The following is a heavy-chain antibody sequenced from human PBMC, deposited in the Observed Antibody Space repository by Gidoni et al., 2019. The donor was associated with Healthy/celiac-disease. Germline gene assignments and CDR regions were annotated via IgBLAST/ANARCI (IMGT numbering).Heavy chain of an antibody. V-gene: IGHV3-30*18. J-gene: IGHJ4*02. CDR3: AKDSGRDYYDSSGARY. CDR1: GFTFSSYG. Sequence: VQLVESGGGVVQPGRSLRLSCAASGFTFSSYGMHWVRQAPGKGLEWVAVISYDGSNKYYADSVKGRFTISRDNSKNTLYLQMNSLRAEDTAVYYCAKDSGRDYYDSSGARYWGQGTLVTVSS. CDR2: ISYDGSNK. D-gene: IGHD3-22*01.